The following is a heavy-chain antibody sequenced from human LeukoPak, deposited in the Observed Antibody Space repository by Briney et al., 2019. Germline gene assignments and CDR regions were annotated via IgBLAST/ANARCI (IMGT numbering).Heavy chain of an antibody. CDR1: GYTITNYY. D-gene: IGHD6-6*01. CDR2: INPSGGST. V-gene: IGHV1-46*01. Sequence: GASVKVSCKASGYTITNYYMHWVRQAPGQGLEWMGIINPSGGSTSYAQKFQGRVTMTRDTSTSTVYMELSSLRSEDTAVYYCARDGGYSSSFRTNWFDPWGQGTLVTVSS. CDR3: ARDGGYSSSFRTNWFDP. J-gene: IGHJ5*02.